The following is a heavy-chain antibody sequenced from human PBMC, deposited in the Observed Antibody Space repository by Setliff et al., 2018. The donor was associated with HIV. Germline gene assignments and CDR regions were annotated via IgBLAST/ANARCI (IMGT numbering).Heavy chain of an antibody. CDR2: IYYSGNT. J-gene: IGHJ3*01. CDR3: VGDPKTTTQVAFAF. V-gene: IGHV4-34*01. Sequence: SLTCAVYGESFSAYYWSGIRQPPGKGLEWIGYIYYSGNTYYNPSLKRRVSMSVDTSKNQLSLKLSSVTAADTAVYYCVGDPKTTTQVAFAFWGQGTMVTVSS. D-gene: IGHD3-16*01. CDR1: GESFSAYY.